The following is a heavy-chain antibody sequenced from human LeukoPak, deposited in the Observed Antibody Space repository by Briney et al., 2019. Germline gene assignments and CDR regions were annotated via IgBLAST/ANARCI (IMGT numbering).Heavy chain of an antibody. J-gene: IGHJ4*02. CDR3: ARDGRDGYNLDFDY. V-gene: IGHV3-7*01. D-gene: IGHD5-24*01. CDR1: GFTFSSYW. Sequence: GGSLRLSCAASGFTFSSYWMSWVRQAPGKGLEWVANIKQDGSEKYYVDSVKGRFTISRDNAKNSLYLQMNSLRAEDTAVYYCARDGRDGYNLDFDYWGQGTLVTASS. CDR2: IKQDGSEK.